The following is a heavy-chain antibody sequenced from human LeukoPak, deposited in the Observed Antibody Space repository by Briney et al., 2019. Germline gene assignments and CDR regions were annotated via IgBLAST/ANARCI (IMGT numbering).Heavy chain of an antibody. CDR1: GYPFTSFG. CDR2: ISAYNGDT. CDR3: ARDHIVGASNWFDP. Sequence: ASVKVSCKTSGYPFTSFGINWVRQAPGQGLEWMVWISAYNGDTNYAQNLQGRVTMTTDTSTNTAYMELRSLRSDDTAVYYCARDHIVGASNWFDPWGQGTLVTVSS. D-gene: IGHD1-26*01. J-gene: IGHJ5*02. V-gene: IGHV1-18*01.